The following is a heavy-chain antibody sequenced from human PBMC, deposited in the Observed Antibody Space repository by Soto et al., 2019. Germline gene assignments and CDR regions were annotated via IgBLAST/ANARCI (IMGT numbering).Heavy chain of an antibody. V-gene: IGHV4-30-2*01. CDR3: AGYSGSYPGRGYGMDV. CDR1: GGSISSGGYS. D-gene: IGHD1-26*01. J-gene: IGHJ6*02. Sequence: SETLSLTCAVSGGSISSGGYSWSWIRQPPGKGLEWIGYIYHSGSTYYNPSLKSRVTISVDRSKNQFSLKLSSVTAAGTAVYYCAGYSGSYPGRGYGMDVWGQGTTVTVSS. CDR2: IYHSGST.